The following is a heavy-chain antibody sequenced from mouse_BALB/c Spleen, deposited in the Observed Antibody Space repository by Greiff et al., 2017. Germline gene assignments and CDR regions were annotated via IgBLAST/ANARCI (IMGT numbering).Heavy chain of an antibody. CDR1: GFTFSSYA. CDR3: ARVDYDSPWFAY. V-gene: IGHV5-6-5*01. D-gene: IGHD2-4*01. J-gene: IGHJ3*01. Sequence: EVKLVESGGDLVKPGGSLKLSCAASGFTFSSYAMSWVRQTPEKRLEWVASISSGGSTYYPDSVKGRFTISRDNARNILYLQLSSLRSEDTAMYYCARVDYDSPWFAYWGQGTLVTVSA. CDR2: ISSGGST.